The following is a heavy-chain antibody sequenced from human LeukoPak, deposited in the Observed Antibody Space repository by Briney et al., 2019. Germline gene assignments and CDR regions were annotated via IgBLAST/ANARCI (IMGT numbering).Heavy chain of an antibody. D-gene: IGHD3-22*01. CDR1: GDSISSGSYY. J-gene: IGHJ4*02. CDR2: IYTSGST. CDR3: ASLVGYFYVSSVDY. Sequence: SETLSLTCTVSGDSISSGSYYWNWIRQPAGKGLEWIGRIYTSGSTNYNPSLKSRVTISVDTSKNQFSLKLSSVTAVDTAVYYCASLVGYFYVSSVDYWGQGTLLTVSS. V-gene: IGHV4-61*02.